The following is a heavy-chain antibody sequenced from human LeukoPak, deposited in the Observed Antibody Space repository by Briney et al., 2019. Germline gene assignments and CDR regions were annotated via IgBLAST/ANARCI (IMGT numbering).Heavy chain of an antibody. V-gene: IGHV3-30-3*01. CDR3: AKGPSGPDY. CDR1: GFTFSSYA. CDR2: ISYDGSNK. D-gene: IGHD1-26*01. Sequence: PGGSLRLSCAASGFTFSSYAMHWVRQAPGKGLEWVAVISYDGSNKYYADSVKGRFTISRDNSKNTLYLQMNSLRAEDTAVYYCAKGPSGPDYWGQGTLVTVSS. J-gene: IGHJ4*02.